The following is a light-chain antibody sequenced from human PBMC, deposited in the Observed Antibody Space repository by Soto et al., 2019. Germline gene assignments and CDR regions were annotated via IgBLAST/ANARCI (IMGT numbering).Light chain of an antibody. CDR1: QTISSNY. V-gene: IGKV3-20*01. CDR2: GTS. Sequence: DIVLTQSPGTLSVSPGERATLSCRASQTISSNYLAWYQQKPGQPPSLLLYGTSSRATGIPDRFSGSGSGTDFTLTISRLEPEDSEIYYYQQYVSWTFGQGTKVEIK. J-gene: IGKJ1*01. CDR3: QQYVSWT.